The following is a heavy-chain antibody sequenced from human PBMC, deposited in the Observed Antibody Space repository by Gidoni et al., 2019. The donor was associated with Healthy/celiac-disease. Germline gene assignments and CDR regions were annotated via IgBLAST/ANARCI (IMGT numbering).Heavy chain of an antibody. V-gene: IGHV1-69*01. CDR1: GGTFSSYA. CDR3: ATRWAIFGVVDPSYWYFDL. CDR2: IIPIFGTA. D-gene: IGHD3-3*01. Sequence: QVQLVQSGAVVKTPGSSVKVSCKASGGTFSSYAISWVRQAPGQGLEWMGGIIPIFGTANYAQKFQGRVTITADESTSTAYMELSSLRSEDTAVYYCATRWAIFGVVDPSYWYFDLWGRGTLVTVSS. J-gene: IGHJ2*01.